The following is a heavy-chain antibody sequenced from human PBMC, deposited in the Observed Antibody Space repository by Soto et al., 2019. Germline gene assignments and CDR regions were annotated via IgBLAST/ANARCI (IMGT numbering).Heavy chain of an antibody. V-gene: IGHV3-23*01. CDR3: AKSRLKIAAAGTGSDY. CDR1: GFTFSSYA. CDR2: ISGRGGST. J-gene: IGHJ4*02. D-gene: IGHD6-13*01. Sequence: EVQLLESGGGLVQPGGSLRLSCAASGFTFSSYAMSWVRQAPGKGLEWVSAISGRGGSTYYADSVKGRFTISRDNSKNPLYLQMNSLRAEDTAVYYCAKSRLKIAAAGTGSDYWGQGTLVTVSS.